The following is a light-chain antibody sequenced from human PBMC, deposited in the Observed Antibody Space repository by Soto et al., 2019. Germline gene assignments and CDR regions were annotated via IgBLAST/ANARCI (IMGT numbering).Light chain of an antibody. CDR1: QAIDIY. V-gene: IGKV1-9*01. Sequence: DIQLTQSPPFLSASVGDRVTITCRASQAIDIYLAWYQQKPGKAPKLLIYTASTLQRGVPSRFSGSGSGTEFTLTISSPQPEDFATYYCQQVSTYSSITFGQGTRLEI. CDR3: QQVSTYSSIT. CDR2: TAS. J-gene: IGKJ5*01.